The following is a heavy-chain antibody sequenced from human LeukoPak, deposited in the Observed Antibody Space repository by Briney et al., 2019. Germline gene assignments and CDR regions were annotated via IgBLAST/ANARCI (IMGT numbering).Heavy chain of an antibody. CDR2: ISSSGSTI. CDR1: VFTFSDYY. D-gene: IGHD3-16*01. V-gene: IGHV3-11*01. CDR3: VRGGVGSSFDY. J-gene: IGHJ4*02. Sequence: PGGSLRLSCAASVFTFSDYYMSWIRQAPGQGLECVSYISSSGSTIYYADSVKGRFTISRDNAKISLYLQMAGLRAEDTAVYCCVRGGVGSSFDYWGQGTLVTVSS.